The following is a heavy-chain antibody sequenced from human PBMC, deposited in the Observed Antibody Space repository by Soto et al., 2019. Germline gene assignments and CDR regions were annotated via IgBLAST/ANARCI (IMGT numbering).Heavy chain of an antibody. Sequence: PSETLSLTCAVSGGSIISLNWWSWVRQPPGEGLEWIGEIQHGGSTYYNPSLKSRLSISVDRSKNQLSLELNSVTAADTAVYYCARSTIAPHLFMYPFDYWGQGTLVTVSS. CDR2: IQHGGST. J-gene: IGHJ4*02. CDR1: GGSIISLNW. D-gene: IGHD6-6*01. CDR3: ARSTIAPHLFMYPFDY. V-gene: IGHV4-4*02.